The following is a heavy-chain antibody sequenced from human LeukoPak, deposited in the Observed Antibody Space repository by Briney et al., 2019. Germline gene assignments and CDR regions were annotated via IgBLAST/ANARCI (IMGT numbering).Heavy chain of an antibody. CDR1: GGSISSYY. CDR3: ARLIRGSSYYYYGMDV. V-gene: IGHV4-59*01. Sequence: SETLSLTCTVSGGSISSYYWSWIRQPPGKGLEWIGYIYYSGRTNYNPSLKSRVTISVDTSKNQFSLKLSSVTAADTAVYYCARLIRGSSYYYYGMDVWGQGTTVTVSS. CDR2: IYYSGRT. D-gene: IGHD6-6*01. J-gene: IGHJ6*02.